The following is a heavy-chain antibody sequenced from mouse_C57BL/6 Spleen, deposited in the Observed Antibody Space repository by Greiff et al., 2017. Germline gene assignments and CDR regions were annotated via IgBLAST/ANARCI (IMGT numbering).Heavy chain of an antibody. Sequence: QVHVKQPGAELVMPGASVKLSCKASGYTFTSYWMHWVKQRPGQGLEWIGEIDPSDSYTNYYQKFKGKSTLTVDKSSSTAYMQLSSLTSEDSAVYYCAVQLRLREGFAYWGQGTLVTVSA. CDR2: IDPSDSYT. CDR1: GYTFTSYW. D-gene: IGHD3-2*02. CDR3: AVQLRLREGFAY. V-gene: IGHV1-69*01. J-gene: IGHJ3*01.